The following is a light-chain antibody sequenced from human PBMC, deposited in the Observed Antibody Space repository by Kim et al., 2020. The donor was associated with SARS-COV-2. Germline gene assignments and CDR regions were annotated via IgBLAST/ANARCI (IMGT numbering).Light chain of an antibody. CDR2: GNS. CDR3: QSYDSSPSGSV. Sequence: QRVTISCTGSSSNIGAGYYVHWYQQLPGTAPKLLIYGNSNRPSGVPDRFSGSKSGTSASLAITGLQAEDEADYYCQSYDSSPSGSVFGGGTQLTVL. CDR1: SSNIGAGYY. V-gene: IGLV1-40*01. J-gene: IGLJ2*01.